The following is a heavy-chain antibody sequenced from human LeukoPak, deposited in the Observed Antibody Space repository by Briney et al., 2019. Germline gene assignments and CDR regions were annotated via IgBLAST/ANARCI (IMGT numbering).Heavy chain of an antibody. CDR3: ARDIGGSFDY. J-gene: IGHJ4*02. D-gene: IGHD3-10*01. CDR2: IYSGGST. CDR1: GFTFTSHG. V-gene: IGHV3-53*01. Sequence: GGSLRLSCAASGFTFTSHGMSWVRQAPGRGLEWVSVIYSGGSTYYADSVKGRFTISRDNSKNTLYLQMNSLRAEDTAVYYCARDIGGSFDYWGQGTLVTVSS.